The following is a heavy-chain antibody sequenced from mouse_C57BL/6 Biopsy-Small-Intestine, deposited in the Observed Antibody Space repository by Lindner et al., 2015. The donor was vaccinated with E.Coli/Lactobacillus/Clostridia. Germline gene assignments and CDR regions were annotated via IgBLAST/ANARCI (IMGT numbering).Heavy chain of an antibody. J-gene: IGHJ2*01. CDR2: IYPNNGGN. CDR1: GYTFTDYY. CDR3: ARDWNDY. Sequence: VQLQESGPELVKPGASVKMSCKASGYTFTDYYMHWVKQSHGKSLEWIGYIYPNNGGNGYNQKFKGKAFTLTADKSSSTAYMQLSSLTSEDSAVYFCARDWNDYWGQGTTLTVSS. V-gene: IGHV1-34*01. D-gene: IGHD4-1*01.